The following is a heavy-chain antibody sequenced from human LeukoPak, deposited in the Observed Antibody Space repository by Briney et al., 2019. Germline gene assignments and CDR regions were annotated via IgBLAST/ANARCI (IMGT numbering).Heavy chain of an antibody. CDR3: ASVLSSGWYGGLDP. CDR1: GFTFSNAW. Sequence: PGGSLRLSCAASGFTFSNAWMSWVRQAPGKGLEWVAVISYDGSNKYYADSVKGRFTISRDNSKNTLYLQMNSLRAEDTAVYYCASVLSSGWYGGLDPWGQGTLVTVSS. J-gene: IGHJ5*02. CDR2: ISYDGSNK. D-gene: IGHD6-19*01. V-gene: IGHV3-30*03.